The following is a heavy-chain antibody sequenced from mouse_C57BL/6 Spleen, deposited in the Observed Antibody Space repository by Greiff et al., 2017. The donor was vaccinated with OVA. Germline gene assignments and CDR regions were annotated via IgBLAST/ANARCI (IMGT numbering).Heavy chain of an antibody. V-gene: IGHV1-53*01. D-gene: IGHD5-1*01. CDR1: GYTFTSYW. Sequence: QVQLQQPGTELVQPGASVRLSCKASGYTFTSYWMHWVQQRPGQGLEWIGNINPSNGGTTYNEKFKSKATLTVDKSSITAYMQLSSLTSEYSAVYYCASGVLPYYAMDDWGQGTSVTASS. CDR3: ASGVLPYYAMDD. CDR2: INPSNGGT. J-gene: IGHJ4*01.